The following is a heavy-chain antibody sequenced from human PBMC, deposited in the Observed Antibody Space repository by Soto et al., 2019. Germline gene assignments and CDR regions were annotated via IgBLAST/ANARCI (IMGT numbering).Heavy chain of an antibody. CDR3: AKDHIVTTKAY. V-gene: IGHV3-23*01. CDR2: ISGSGSST. J-gene: IGHJ4*02. Sequence: GGSLRLSCAVSGFRFEQYVMHWVRQAPGKGLEWVSTISGSGSSTYYADSVKGRFTISRDNSKNTVYLQMHSLRAEDTAIYYCAKDHIVTTKAYWGQGTLVTVSS. CDR1: GFRFEQYV. D-gene: IGHD5-12*01.